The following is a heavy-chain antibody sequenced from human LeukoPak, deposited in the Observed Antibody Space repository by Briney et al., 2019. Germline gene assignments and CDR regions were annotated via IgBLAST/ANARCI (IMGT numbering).Heavy chain of an antibody. J-gene: IGHJ6*02. D-gene: IGHD1-1*01. CDR1: GGSFSGYY. Sequence: SETLSLTCAVYGGSFSGYYWSWIRQPPGKGLEWIGEINHSGSTNYNPSLKSRVTISVDTSKNQFSLKLSSVTAADTAVYYCAREVGTHYYYYYGMDVWGQGTTVTVSS. CDR3: AREVGTHYYYYYGMDV. CDR2: INHSGST. V-gene: IGHV4-34*01.